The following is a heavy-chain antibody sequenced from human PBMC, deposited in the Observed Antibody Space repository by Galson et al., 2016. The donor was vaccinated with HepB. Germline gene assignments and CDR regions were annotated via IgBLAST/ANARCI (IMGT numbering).Heavy chain of an antibody. D-gene: IGHD2-15*01. CDR2: ISYDGSNK. V-gene: IGHV3-30*18. CDR1: GFTFINYG. J-gene: IGHJ6*02. CDR3: AKDYCSDTCCLGRWNV. Sequence: SLRLSCAASGFTFINYGMHWVRQAPGKGLEWVTGISYDGSNKYYADSVKGRFTISRDNSKNTLYLQMNSLRAEDTAIYYCAKDYCSDTCCLGRWNVWGQGTTVTVSS.